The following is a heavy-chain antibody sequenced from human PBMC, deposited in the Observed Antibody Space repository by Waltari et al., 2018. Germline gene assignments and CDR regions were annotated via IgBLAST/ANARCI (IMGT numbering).Heavy chain of an antibody. CDR1: GGSISSSSYY. V-gene: IGHV4-39*01. J-gene: IGHJ6*02. Sequence: QLQLQESGPGLVQPSETLSLTCSVSGGSISSSSYYWSWSRQPPGKGLEWIGSIYYTGTTYYNPSLKSRLTISVDTSKNQFSLKLTSVTAADTAVYYCAKRIQQNGLDLWGQGTTVIVS. CDR2: IYYTGTT. CDR3: AKRIQQNGLDL. D-gene: IGHD5-18*01.